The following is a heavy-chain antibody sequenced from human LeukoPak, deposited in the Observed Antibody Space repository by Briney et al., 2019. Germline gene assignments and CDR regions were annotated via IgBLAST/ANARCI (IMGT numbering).Heavy chain of an antibody. CDR3: ARTYYDILTGYNPYFDY. D-gene: IGHD3-9*01. CDR1: GFTFTTYS. CDR2: ITSSSASM. V-gene: IGHV3-21*01. Sequence: RGSLRPSCAASGFTFTTYSMNWVRHAPGKGLEWVSSITSSSASMYYADSVKGRFTISRDNAKNSLYLQMISLRAEDTAVYYCARTYYDILTGYNPYFDYWGQGTLVTVSS. J-gene: IGHJ4*02.